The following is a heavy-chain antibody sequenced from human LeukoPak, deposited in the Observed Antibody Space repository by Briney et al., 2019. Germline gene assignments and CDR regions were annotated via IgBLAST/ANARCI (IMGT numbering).Heavy chain of an antibody. J-gene: IGHJ4*02. CDR3: ARLRDYYGSGSYYFDY. V-gene: IGHV5-51*01. CDR2: IYLGDSDT. D-gene: IGHD3-10*01. Sequence: GESLKISCKGSGYSFTSYWIGWVRQMPGKGLEWMGIIYLGDSDTRYSPSFQGQVTISADKSISTAYLQWSSLKASDTAMYYCARLRDYYGSGSYYFDYWGQGTLVTVSS. CDR1: GYSFTSYW.